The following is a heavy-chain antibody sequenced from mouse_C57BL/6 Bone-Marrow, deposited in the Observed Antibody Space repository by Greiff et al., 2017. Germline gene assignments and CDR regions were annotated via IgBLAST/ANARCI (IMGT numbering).Heavy chain of an antibody. CDR1: GYTFTSYW. J-gene: IGHJ2*01. Sequence: VQLQQPGTELVKPGASVKLSCTASGYTFTSYWMHWVKQRPGQGLEWIGNINPSNGGTNYNEQFTSKATLTVDKSSSTAYMQLSSLTSEDSAVYYCAGAGSSYEYYFDYWGQGTTLTVSS. D-gene: IGHD1-1*01. CDR2: INPSNGGT. CDR3: AGAGSSYEYYFDY. V-gene: IGHV1-53*01.